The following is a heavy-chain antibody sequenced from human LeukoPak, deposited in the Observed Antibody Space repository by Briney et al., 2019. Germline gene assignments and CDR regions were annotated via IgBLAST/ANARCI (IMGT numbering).Heavy chain of an antibody. J-gene: IGHJ4*02. Sequence: PSQTLSLTCTVSGGSISSGDYYWSWIRQPPGKGLEWIGYIYYSGSTYYNPSLKSRVTMSVDTSKNQFSLKLSSVTAADTAVYYCARPRGFCSSTSCYPNEYYFDYWGQGTLVTVSS. V-gene: IGHV4-30-4*01. D-gene: IGHD2-2*01. CDR3: ARPRGFCSSTSCYPNEYYFDY. CDR2: IYYSGST. CDR1: GGSISSGDYY.